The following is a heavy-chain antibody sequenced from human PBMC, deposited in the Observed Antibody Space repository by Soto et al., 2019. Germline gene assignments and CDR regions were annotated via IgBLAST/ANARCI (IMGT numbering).Heavy chain of an antibody. CDR2: IIPIFGTA. J-gene: IGHJ3*02. D-gene: IGHD3-22*01. V-gene: IGHV1-69*01. CDR1: GGTFSSYA. Sequence: QVQLVQSGAEVKKPGSSVKVSCKASGGTFSSYAISWVRQAPGQGLEWMGGIIPIFGTANYAQKFQGRVTITADESTSTAYMELSSLRSEDTAVYYCARGGNYYDSSGYRRRTGDIWGQGTMVTVSS. CDR3: ARGGNYYDSSGYRRRTGDI.